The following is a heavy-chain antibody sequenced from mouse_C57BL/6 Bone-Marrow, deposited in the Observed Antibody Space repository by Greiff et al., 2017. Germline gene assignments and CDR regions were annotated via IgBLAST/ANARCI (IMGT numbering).Heavy chain of an antibody. CDR3: ARAYDYDGNWYCDV. J-gene: IGHJ1*03. CDR1: GFTFSDFY. D-gene: IGHD2-4*01. V-gene: IGHV7-1*01. Sequence: EVKLMESGGGLVQSGRSLRLSCATSGFTFSDFYMEWVRQAQGKGREWIAASRNNTNDYTPEYSASVEGRFIVSRDTSQIILYLQMNALRAEDTAIYYCARAYDYDGNWYCDVWGTGTTVTVAS. CDR2: SRNNTNDYTP.